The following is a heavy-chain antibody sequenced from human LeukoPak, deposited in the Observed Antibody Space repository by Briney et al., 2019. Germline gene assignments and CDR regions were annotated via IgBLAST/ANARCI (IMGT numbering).Heavy chain of an antibody. Sequence: GGSLRLSCAASGFTFGDYAMHWVRQAPGKSLEWVAFIRYDGSNKYYADSVKGRFTISRDNSKNTLYLQMNSLRAEDTAVYYCANLPKYCSSTSCDYWGQGTLVTVSS. CDR3: ANLPKYCSSTSCDY. CDR2: IRYDGSNK. D-gene: IGHD2-2*01. CDR1: GFTFGDYA. V-gene: IGHV3-30*02. J-gene: IGHJ4*02.